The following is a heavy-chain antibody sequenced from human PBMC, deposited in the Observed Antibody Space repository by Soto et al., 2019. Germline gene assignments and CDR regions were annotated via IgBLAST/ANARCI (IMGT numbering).Heavy chain of an antibody. CDR1: GFSVGGNY. CDR3: ARGPNSDC. Sequence: EERLVQSGGGLVQPGGSLRLSCAASGFSVGGNYMSWVRQAPGKGLELVSLIYSGGNPFYADSMKGRFTLSRDNSNTMLYLQIDSLRAEDTAVYYCARGPNSDCWGQGTLVIVSS. V-gene: IGHV3-53*01. J-gene: IGHJ4*02. D-gene: IGHD2-21*01. CDR2: IYSGGNP.